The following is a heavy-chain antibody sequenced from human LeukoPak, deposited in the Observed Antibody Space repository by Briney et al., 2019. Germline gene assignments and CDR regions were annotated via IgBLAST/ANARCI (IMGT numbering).Heavy chain of an antibody. CDR2: IFVSGST. Sequence: SETLSLTCIVSGASISSDYWSWLRQPPGKGLEWIGYIFVSGSTNYNPSLKSRVTMSVDTSRNQFSLNLSSVTAAYTAVYYCARGEMATIEDAFDIWGQGTMVTVSS. J-gene: IGHJ3*02. CDR1: GASISSDY. D-gene: IGHD5-24*01. V-gene: IGHV4-59*01. CDR3: ARGEMATIEDAFDI.